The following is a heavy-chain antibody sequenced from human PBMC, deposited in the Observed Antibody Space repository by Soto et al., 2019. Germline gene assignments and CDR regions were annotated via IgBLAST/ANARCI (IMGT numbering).Heavy chain of an antibody. V-gene: IGHV1-3*01. CDR2: INADNGNT. CDR1: GYTFTTYA. J-gene: IGHJ4*02. D-gene: IGHD3-22*01. Sequence: QVQLVQSGAEVKKPGASVKVSCKASGYTFTTYAIHWVRQAPGQRPERMGWINADNGNTRYSQKFQGRVTITRDTSASTAYMELSSLRSDDTAVYYCATDPHYYDTTGYCLDNWGQGTLVTVSS. CDR3: ATDPHYYDTTGYCLDN.